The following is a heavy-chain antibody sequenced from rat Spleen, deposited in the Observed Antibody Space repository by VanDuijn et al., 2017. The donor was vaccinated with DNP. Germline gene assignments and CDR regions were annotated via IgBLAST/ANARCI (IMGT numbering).Heavy chain of an antibody. V-gene: IGHV5-25*01. CDR2: INPSGGSS. CDR1: GFTFSNYD. CDR3: ARPDH. Sequence: EVQLVESGGGLVQPGRSLKLSCAASGFTFSNYDMAWVRQAPTKGLEWVASINPSGGSSYYRASVKGRFTVSRDNAKSTLYLQMDSLRSEDTATYYCARPDHWGQGVMVTVSS. J-gene: IGHJ2*01.